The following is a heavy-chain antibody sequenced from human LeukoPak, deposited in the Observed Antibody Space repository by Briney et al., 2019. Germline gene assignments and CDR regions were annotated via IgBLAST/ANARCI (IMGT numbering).Heavy chain of an antibody. CDR2: INHSGST. J-gene: IGHJ6*03. CDR3: ARRLGGKLGRYYMDV. CDR1: GGSFSGYY. V-gene: IGHV4-34*01. D-gene: IGHD3-16*01. Sequence: SETLSLTCAVYGGSFSGYYWSWIRQPPGKGLEWIGEINHSGSTNYNPSLKSRVTISVDTSKNQFSLKLSSVTAADTAVYYCARRLGGKLGRYYMDVWGKGTTVTISS.